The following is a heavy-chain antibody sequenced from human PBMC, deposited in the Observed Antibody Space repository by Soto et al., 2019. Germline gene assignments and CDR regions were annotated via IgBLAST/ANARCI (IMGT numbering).Heavy chain of an antibody. CDR1: GFTFGDYA. Sequence: EVQLLESGGDVVQPGTSLRLSCGVSGFTFGDYAMHWVRQAPGKGLEWVSGITWNGGGLGYADSGKGRFTISRDNVKNSLDLQMNSLRPEDTALYYCVKGPGSYFFNDALDIWGLGTMVTVSS. CDR3: VKGPGSYFFNDALDI. V-gene: IGHV3-9*01. D-gene: IGHD1-26*01. J-gene: IGHJ3*02. CDR2: ITWNGGGL.